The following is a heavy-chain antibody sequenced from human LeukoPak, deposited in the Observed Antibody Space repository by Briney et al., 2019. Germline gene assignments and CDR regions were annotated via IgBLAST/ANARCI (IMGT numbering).Heavy chain of an antibody. CDR3: AKGAKRLGYCSGGTCYSNYDYYYMDV. CDR2: IRYDGSKT. CDR1: GFTFSSYG. Sequence: GRSLRLSCAASGFTFSSYGMRWVRQAPGKGLEWVAFIRYDGSKTYYADSVKGRFSISRDNSKNTLYLQMNSLRAEDTAVYYCAKGAKRLGYCSGGTCYSNYDYYYMDVWGKGTTVTISS. V-gene: IGHV3-30*02. J-gene: IGHJ6*03. D-gene: IGHD2-15*01.